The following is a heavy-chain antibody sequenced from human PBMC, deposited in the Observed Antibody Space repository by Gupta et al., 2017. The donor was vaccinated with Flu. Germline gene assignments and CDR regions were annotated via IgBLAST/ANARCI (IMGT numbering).Heavy chain of an antibody. CDR2: IKQDGSEK. Sequence: EVQLVESGGGLVQPGGSLRLSCAAPGFTFSSYWMSWVRQAPGKGLEWVANIKQDGSEKYYVDSVKGRFTISRDNAKNSLYLKMNSLRAEDTAVYYCARDLYSSSWRAYYYYGMDVWGQGTTVTVSS. J-gene: IGHJ6*02. V-gene: IGHV3-7*01. CDR1: GFTFSSYW. D-gene: IGHD6-13*01. CDR3: ARDLYSSSWRAYYYYGMDV.